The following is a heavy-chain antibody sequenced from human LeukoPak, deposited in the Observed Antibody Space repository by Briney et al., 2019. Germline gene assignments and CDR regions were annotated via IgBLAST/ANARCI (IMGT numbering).Heavy chain of an antibody. J-gene: IGHJ4*02. Sequence: PGGSLRLSCAASGFSFSNFGMRWVRRAPGKGLEWGAVISYDGSNKYFADSVKGRFTISRDNSKNTLYLQTNSLRAEDTAVYYCATQDGYDNSGHYGYWGQGTLVTVSS. CDR1: GFSFSNFG. V-gene: IGHV3-30*03. D-gene: IGHD3-22*01. CDR2: ISYDGSNK. CDR3: ATQDGYDNSGHYGY.